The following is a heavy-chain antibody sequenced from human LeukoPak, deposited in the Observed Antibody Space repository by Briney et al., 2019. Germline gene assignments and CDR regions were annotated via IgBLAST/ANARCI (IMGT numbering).Heavy chain of an antibody. CDR2: MYSSGTT. D-gene: IGHD1-26*01. V-gene: IGHV4-4*07. CDR3: AREGGSYRSFDY. CDR1: GDSISSYY. Sequence: PGGSLRLSCTVSGDSISSYYWSWIRQPAGKGLEWIGRMYSSGTTLYSPSLKSRITMSVDTSKNQFSLRLSSVTAADTAVYYCAREGGSYRSFDYWGQGTLVTVSS. J-gene: IGHJ4*02.